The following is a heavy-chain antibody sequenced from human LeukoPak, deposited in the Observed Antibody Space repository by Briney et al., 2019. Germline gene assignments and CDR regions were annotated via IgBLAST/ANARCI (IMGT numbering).Heavy chain of an antibody. CDR3: MRDYMGWFDP. V-gene: IGHV3-30-3*01. Sequence: GGSLGLSCVASGFSLSNFQMYWVRQAPGKGLEWVSIISLDGSTEFYADSVKGRFTISRDTASNTMHLEMNNLRIEDTAVYYCMRDYMGWFDPWGQGSLVTVSS. J-gene: IGHJ5*02. CDR2: ISLDGSTE. D-gene: IGHD3-10*01. CDR1: GFSLSNFQ.